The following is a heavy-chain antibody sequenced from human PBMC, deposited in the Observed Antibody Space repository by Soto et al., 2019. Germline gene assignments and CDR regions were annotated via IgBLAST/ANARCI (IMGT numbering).Heavy chain of an antibody. V-gene: IGHV4-59*01. Sequence: PSETLSVTCPVSGGSISSYYWGWIRQPPGKGLEWIGYIYYSGSTNYNPSLKSRVTISVDTSKNQFSLKLSSVTAADTAVYYCARDRWGSGLFVYWGQGTLVTVSS. D-gene: IGHD3-16*01. CDR2: IYYSGST. CDR1: GGSISSYY. CDR3: ARDRWGSGLFVY. J-gene: IGHJ4*02.